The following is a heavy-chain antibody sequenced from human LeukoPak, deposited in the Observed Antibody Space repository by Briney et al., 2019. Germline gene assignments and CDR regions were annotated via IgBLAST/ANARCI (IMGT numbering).Heavy chain of an antibody. J-gene: IGHJ4*02. CDR1: GFTFSSYG. Sequence: PGGSLRLSCAASGFTFSSYGMHWVRQAPGKGLEWVAVIWYDGSNKYYADSVKGRFTISRDNSKNTLYLQMNSLRAEDTAVYYCARSHYDYVWGTAGYWGQGTLVTVSS. D-gene: IGHD3-16*01. V-gene: IGHV3-33*01. CDR3: ARSHYDYVWGTAGY. CDR2: IWYDGSNK.